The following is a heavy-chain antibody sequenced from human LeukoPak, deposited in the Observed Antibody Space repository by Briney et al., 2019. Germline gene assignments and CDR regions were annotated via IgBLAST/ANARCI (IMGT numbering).Heavy chain of an antibody. Sequence: GGSLRLSCTASGLTFSNEIMNWVRQASGRGLEWVANINKDGSETKYEDSVKGRFTISRDNSKNTLYLQMNSLRAEDSAVYYCARGSFYYYDSSGYSTVYYFDNWGQGTLVTLSS. CDR1: GLTFSNEI. V-gene: IGHV3-7*01. CDR3: ARGSFYYYDSSGYSTVYYFDN. D-gene: IGHD3-22*01. J-gene: IGHJ4*02. CDR2: INKDGSET.